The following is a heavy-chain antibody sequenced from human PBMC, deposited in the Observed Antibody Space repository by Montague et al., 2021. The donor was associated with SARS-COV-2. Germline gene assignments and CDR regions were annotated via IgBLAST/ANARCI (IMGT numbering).Heavy chain of an antibody. V-gene: IGHV4-59*01. CDR1: GDPMTYFY. D-gene: IGHD1-1*01. Sequence: SETLSLTCTVSGDPMTYFYWSWIRQTPEKGLEWIGYTFYRGTTKYNPSLESRVTITVDTSKDQFYLKLNSVTAADTAVYYCARGATRTFDYWGQGTRVTVSS. CDR3: ARGATRTFDY. CDR2: TFYRGTT. J-gene: IGHJ4*02.